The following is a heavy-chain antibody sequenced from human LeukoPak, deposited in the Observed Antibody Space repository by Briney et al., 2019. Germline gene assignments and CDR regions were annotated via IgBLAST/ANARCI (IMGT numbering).Heavy chain of an antibody. CDR3: ASSVVPAAPYYMDV. CDR2: IYSGGST. J-gene: IGHJ6*03. CDR1: GFTVSSNY. Sequence: GGSLRLSCAASGFTVSSNYMSWVRQAPGKGLEWVSVIYSGGSTYYADSAKGRFTISRDNSKNTLYLQMNSLRAEDTAVYYCASSVVPAAPYYMDVWGKGPPVSVSS. V-gene: IGHV3-53*01. D-gene: IGHD2-2*01.